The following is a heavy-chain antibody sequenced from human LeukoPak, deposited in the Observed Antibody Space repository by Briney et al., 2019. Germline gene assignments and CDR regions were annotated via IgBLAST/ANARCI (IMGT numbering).Heavy chain of an antibody. CDR2: IWYDGSNK. V-gene: IGHV3-33*08. J-gene: IGHJ4*02. CDR3: ARDGGWYRTEYYFDY. D-gene: IGHD6-19*01. Sequence: GGSLRLSCAASGFTFSSYAMSWVRQAPGKGLEWVAVIWYDGSNKYYADSVKGRFTISRDNSKNTLYLQMNSLRAEDTAVYYCARDGGWYRTEYYFDYWGQGTLVTVSS. CDR1: GFTFSSYA.